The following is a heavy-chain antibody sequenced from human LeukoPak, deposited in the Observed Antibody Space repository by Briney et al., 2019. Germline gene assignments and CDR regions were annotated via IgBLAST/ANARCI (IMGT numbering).Heavy chain of an antibody. CDR1: GGSISSGGTYY. CDR3: ARRQSGRTHRWFDP. CDR2: IYTSGST. D-gene: IGHD6-25*01. Sequence: SQTLSLTCTVSGGSISSGGTYYWSWIRQPAGKGLEWIGRIYTSGSTNYNPSLKSRVTISVDTSKNQFSLKLSSVTAADTAVYYCARRQSGRTHRWFDPWGQGTLVTVSS. V-gene: IGHV4-61*02. J-gene: IGHJ5*02.